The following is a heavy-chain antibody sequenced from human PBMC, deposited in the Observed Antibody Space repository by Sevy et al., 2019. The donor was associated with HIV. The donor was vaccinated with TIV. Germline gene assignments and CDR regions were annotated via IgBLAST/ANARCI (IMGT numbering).Heavy chain of an antibody. CDR2: INQDGSEK. CDR3: ARSGGAPRPESASWCKD. D-gene: IGHD6-6*01. Sequence: GGSLRLSCAASGFTFSSYWMTWVRQAPGKGLEWVANINQDGSEKYYVESVKGRFIISRDNAKKSLYLQMNSLRVEDTALYYCARSGGAPRPESASWCKDWGQGTLVTVSS. CDR1: GFTFSSYW. J-gene: IGHJ4*02. V-gene: IGHV3-7*01.